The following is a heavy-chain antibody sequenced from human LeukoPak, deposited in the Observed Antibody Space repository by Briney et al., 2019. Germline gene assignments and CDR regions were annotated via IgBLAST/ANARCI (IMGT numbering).Heavy chain of an antibody. CDR2: IRYDGSNK. Sequence: SGGSLRLSCAASGFTFSSYGMHWVRQAPGKGLEWVAFIRYDGSNKYYADSVKGRFTISRDNSKNTLYLQMNSLRAEDTAVYYCAKGHDDYVNWFDSWGQGTLVTVSS. CDR3: AKGHDDYVNWFDS. D-gene: IGHD3-16*01. J-gene: IGHJ5*01. V-gene: IGHV3-30*02. CDR1: GFTFSSYG.